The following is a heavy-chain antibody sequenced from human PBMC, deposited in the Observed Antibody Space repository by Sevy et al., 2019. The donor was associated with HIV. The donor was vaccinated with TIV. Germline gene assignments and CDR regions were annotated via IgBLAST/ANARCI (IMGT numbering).Heavy chain of an antibody. Sequence: GESLKISCKGSGYSFTSYWISWVRQMPGKGLEWMGRIDPSDSYTNYSHSFQAYFTISADKSITTAYVQWSSLKASDTAMYYGARLGISAAGTITPSVNWFDPWGQGTLVTVSS. CDR3: ARLGISAAGTITPSVNWFDP. CDR2: IDPSDSYT. D-gene: IGHD6-13*01. J-gene: IGHJ5*02. CDR1: GYSFTSYW. V-gene: IGHV5-10-1*01.